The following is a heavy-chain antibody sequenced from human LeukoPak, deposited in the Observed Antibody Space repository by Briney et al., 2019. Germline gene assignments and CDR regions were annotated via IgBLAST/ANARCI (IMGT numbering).Heavy chain of an antibody. D-gene: IGHD4-23*01. CDR2: ISSSGRYI. Sequence: GGSLRLSCAASGFTFSDYAMIWVRQAPGEGLEWVSSISSSGRYIYYADSVKGRFTISRDSAQNSLYLQMNSLRAEDTAVYYCARGPKETHFDYWGQGTLVTVSS. J-gene: IGHJ4*02. V-gene: IGHV3-21*01. CDR3: ARGPKETHFDY. CDR1: GFTFSDYA.